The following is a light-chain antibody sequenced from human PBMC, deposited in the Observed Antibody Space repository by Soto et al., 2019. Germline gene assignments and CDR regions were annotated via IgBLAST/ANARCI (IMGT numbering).Light chain of an antibody. Sequence: EIVLTQSPATLSLSPGERAILSCRASQSVGTYLAWYQQKPGQAPRLLIYDASSRATGIPDRFSGSGSGTDFTLTISSLQPEDFATYSCQQSYNSPQTFGRGTKVDIK. V-gene: IGKV3-11*01. CDR3: QQSYNSPQT. J-gene: IGKJ1*01. CDR2: DAS. CDR1: QSVGTY.